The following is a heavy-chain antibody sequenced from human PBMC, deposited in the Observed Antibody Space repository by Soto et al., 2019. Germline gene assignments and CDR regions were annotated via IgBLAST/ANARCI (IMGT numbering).Heavy chain of an antibody. CDR2: IIPIFGTA. Sequence: VASVKVSCKASGGTFSSYAISWVRQAPGQGLEWMGGIIPIFGTANYAQKFQGRVTITADKSTSTAYMELSSLRSEDTAVYYCARTYSSSSWERFDYWGQGTLVTVSS. CDR3: ARTYSSSSWERFDY. V-gene: IGHV1-69*06. CDR1: GGTFSSYA. J-gene: IGHJ4*02. D-gene: IGHD6-6*01.